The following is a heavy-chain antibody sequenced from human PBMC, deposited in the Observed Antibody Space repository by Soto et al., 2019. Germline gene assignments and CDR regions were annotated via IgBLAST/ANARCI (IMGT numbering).Heavy chain of an antibody. Sequence: QVQLVESGGGLVKPGGSLRLSCAASGFTFSDYYMAWIRQAPGKGLEWVSYIGTSGSTNSADSVKGRFTISRDNAKNSLYLQMNSLGAEDAAVYYCVRDNGGTFDYWGQGTLVTVSS. CDR2: IGTSGST. CDR3: VRDNGGTFDY. D-gene: IGHD2-8*01. CDR1: GFTFSDYY. V-gene: IGHV3-11*05. J-gene: IGHJ4*02.